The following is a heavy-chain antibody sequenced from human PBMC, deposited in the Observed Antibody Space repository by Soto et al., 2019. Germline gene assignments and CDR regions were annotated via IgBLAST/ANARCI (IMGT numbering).Heavy chain of an antibody. Sequence: QVQLVESGGGVVQPGRSLRLSCAASGFTLSSYGMHWVRQAPGKGMEWVALIWYDGSNKYYADSVKGRFTISSDNSKNTLYLQMNRLRAEDTALYYCARNRDPMTTVTDIDHWGQGTLVTVSS. CDR2: IWYDGSNK. CDR3: ARNRDPMTTVTDIDH. V-gene: IGHV3-33*01. D-gene: IGHD4-17*01. J-gene: IGHJ4*02. CDR1: GFTLSSYG.